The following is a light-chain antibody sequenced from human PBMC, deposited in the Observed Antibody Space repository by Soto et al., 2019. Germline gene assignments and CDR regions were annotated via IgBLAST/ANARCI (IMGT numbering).Light chain of an antibody. Sequence: QSVPTQPASVSASPGQSIFISCTGTSEDIGAYDYVSWYQQHPGKAPKLILYAVNDRPSGVSSRFSGSKSGNTASLTISGVQPDDEADYYCSSYRSSDTLEVFGTGTKVTVL. J-gene: IGLJ1*01. V-gene: IGLV2-14*01. CDR1: SEDIGAYDY. CDR3: SSYRSSDTLEV. CDR2: AVN.